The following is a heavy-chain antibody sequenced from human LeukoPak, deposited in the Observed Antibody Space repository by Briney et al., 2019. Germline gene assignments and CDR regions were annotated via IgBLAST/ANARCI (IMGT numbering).Heavy chain of an antibody. Sequence: PSQTLSLTCTVSGGSISSGSYYWSWIRQPAGKGLEWIGRIYTSGSTNYNPSLKSRVTISVDTSKNQFSLKLSSVTAADTAVYYCARDHPGWELPDDYWGQGTLVTVSS. D-gene: IGHD1-26*01. V-gene: IGHV4-61*02. CDR2: IYTSGST. CDR1: GGSISSGSYY. CDR3: ARDHPGWELPDDY. J-gene: IGHJ4*02.